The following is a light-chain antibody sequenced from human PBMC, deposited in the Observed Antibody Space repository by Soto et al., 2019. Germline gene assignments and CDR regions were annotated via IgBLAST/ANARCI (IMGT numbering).Light chain of an antibody. CDR3: QQYGSSPPT. J-gene: IGKJ1*01. CDR2: GAS. CDR1: QSISSSY. Sequence: DIVLTQSPGTVSLSPGKRATLSCRASQSISSSYLAWYQQKPGQAPRLLIYGASSRATGIPDRFSGSGSGTDFTLTISRLEPEDFTVFFCQQYGSSPPTFGQGTKVDIK. V-gene: IGKV3-20*01.